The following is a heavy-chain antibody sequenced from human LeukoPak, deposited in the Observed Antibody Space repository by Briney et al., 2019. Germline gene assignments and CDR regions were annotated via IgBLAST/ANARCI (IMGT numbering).Heavy chain of an antibody. V-gene: IGHV3-53*01. CDR3: ARVTEAPYYFDY. CDR2: IYSGGST. Sequence: GSPRVSCAPSGLTVSSNYMSWVRQAPGKGLEWVSVIYSGGSTYYADSVKGRFTISRDNSKNSLYLQMNSLRAEDTAVYYCARVTEAPYYFDYWGQGTMVAASS. CDR1: GLTVSSNY. J-gene: IGHJ4*02.